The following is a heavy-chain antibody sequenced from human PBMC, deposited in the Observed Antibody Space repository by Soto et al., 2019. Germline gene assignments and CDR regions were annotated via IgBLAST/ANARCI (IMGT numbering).Heavy chain of an antibody. V-gene: IGHV4-61*01. D-gene: IGHD6-13*01. CDR1: GGSVSSGSYY. CDR3: AKGSSSWPYYFDS. J-gene: IGHJ4*02. Sequence: SETLSHTCIVSGGSVSSGSYYWSWIRQPPGKGLEWIGYVYYRGSTNYNPSLKSRVTISVDTSKNQFSLKLSSITAADTAVYYCAKGSSSWPYYFDSWGQGGLVTVSS. CDR2: VYYRGST.